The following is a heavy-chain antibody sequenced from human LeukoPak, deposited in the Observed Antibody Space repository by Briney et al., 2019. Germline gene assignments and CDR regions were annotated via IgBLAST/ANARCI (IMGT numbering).Heavy chain of an antibody. V-gene: IGHV3-21*01. CDR1: GFTFSSYS. D-gene: IGHD6-13*01. CDR2: ISSSSSYI. J-gene: IGHJ4*02. CDR3: ARGTAAAGIDY. Sequence: GGSLRLSCAASGFTFSSYSMNWVRQAPGKGLEWVSSISSSSSYIYYADSVKGRFTISRDNAKNSLYLQMNSLRAEDTAVYYCARGTAAAGIDYWGQGTLVTVSS.